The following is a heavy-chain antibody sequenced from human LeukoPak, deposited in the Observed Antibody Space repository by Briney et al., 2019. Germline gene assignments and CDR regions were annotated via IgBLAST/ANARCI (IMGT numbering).Heavy chain of an antibody. CDR3: AKDRGYTTGRDFDY. V-gene: IGHV3-23*01. D-gene: IGHD3-10*01. CDR2: VSANGVST. Sequence: GGSLRLSCAASGFTFSSYPMSWVRQAPGKGLEWVSVVSANGVSTLYANSVKGRFTISRDNPMNTLYLQMSSLRAEDTAVYYCAKDRGYTTGRDFDYWGQGALVTVSS. J-gene: IGHJ4*02. CDR1: GFTFSSYP.